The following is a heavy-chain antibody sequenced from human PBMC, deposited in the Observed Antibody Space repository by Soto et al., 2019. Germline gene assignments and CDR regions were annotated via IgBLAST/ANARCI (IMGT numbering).Heavy chain of an antibody. CDR3: ARMLTYYYDIRADNFVDY. J-gene: IGHJ4*02. V-gene: IGHV1-18*01. CDR1: GYTFITYG. CDR2: ISTYNGNT. D-gene: IGHD3-22*01. Sequence: QVQLVQSGAEVKKPGASVKVSCKASGYTFITYGVSWVRQATGQGLDWLGWISTYNGNTRYAERLQGRVTMTTDTTTNPASKDLKNIRTDDTPVDYCARMLTYYYDIRADNFVDYWDPGTLVTVSS.